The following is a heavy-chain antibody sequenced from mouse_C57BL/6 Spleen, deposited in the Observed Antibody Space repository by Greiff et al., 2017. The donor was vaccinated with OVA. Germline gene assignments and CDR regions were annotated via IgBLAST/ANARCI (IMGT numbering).Heavy chain of an antibody. CDR3: ARVYGSSSYWYFDV. J-gene: IGHJ1*03. CDR2: IYPGDGDT. D-gene: IGHD1-1*01. Sequence: VKLQESGAELVKPGASVKISCKASGYAFSSYWMNWVKQRPGKGLEWIGQIYPGDGDTNYNGKFKGKATLTADKSSSTAYMQLSSLTSEDSAVYFCARVYGSSSYWYFDVWGTGTTVTVSS. CDR1: GYAFSSYW. V-gene: IGHV1-80*01.